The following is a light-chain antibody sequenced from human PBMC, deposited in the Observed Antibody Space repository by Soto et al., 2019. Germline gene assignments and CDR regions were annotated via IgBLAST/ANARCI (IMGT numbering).Light chain of an antibody. Sequence: TVLTQSPGTLSLSPGERATLSCRASQSVRSYLAWYQQRPGQAPRLLIYGVSSRATGIPDRFSASGSGTDFTLTINRPEAEDVAVYYCQQYGGSPYTFGQGTKVDIK. V-gene: IGKV3-20*01. CDR3: QQYGGSPYT. CDR2: GVS. J-gene: IGKJ2*01. CDR1: QSVRSY.